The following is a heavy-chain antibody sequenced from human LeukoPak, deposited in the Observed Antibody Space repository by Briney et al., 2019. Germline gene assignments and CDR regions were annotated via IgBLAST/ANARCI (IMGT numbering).Heavy chain of an antibody. CDR1: GFTFSSYW. D-gene: IGHD2-2*01. CDR3: ARGYCSSTTCPTDY. V-gene: IGHV3-21*01. J-gene: IGHJ4*02. CDR2: ISSSSSYI. Sequence: GGSLRLSCAASGFTFSSYWMHWVRQAPGKGLEWVSSISSSSSYIYYADSVKGRFTISRDNAKNSLYLQMNSLRVEDTAVYYCARGYCSSTTCPTDYWGQGTLVTVSS.